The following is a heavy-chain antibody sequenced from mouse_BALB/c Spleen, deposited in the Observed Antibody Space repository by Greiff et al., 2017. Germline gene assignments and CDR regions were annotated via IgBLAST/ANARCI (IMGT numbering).Heavy chain of an antibody. J-gene: IGHJ4*01. CDR2: IYPSDSYT. CDR1: GYTFTSYW. D-gene: IGHD1-1*01. V-gene: IGHV1-69*02. Sequence: VQLQQPGAELVRPGASVKLSCKASGYTFTSYWINWVKQRPGQGLEWIGNIYPSDSYTNYNQKFKDKATLTVDKSSSTAYMQLSSPTSEDSAVYYCTILLRYYAMDYWGQGTSVTVSS. CDR3: TILLRYYAMDY.